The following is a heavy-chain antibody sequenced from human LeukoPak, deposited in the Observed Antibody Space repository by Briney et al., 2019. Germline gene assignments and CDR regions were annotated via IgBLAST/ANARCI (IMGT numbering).Heavy chain of an antibody. V-gene: IGHV4-30-4*07. CDR1: GGSISSGGYY. CDR3: ARAYYGGNPREFYYFDY. D-gene: IGHD4-23*01. Sequence: PSQTLSLTCTVSGGSISSGGYYWSWIRQPPGKGLEWIGYIYYSGSTNYNPSLKSRVTISVDRSKNQFSLKLSSVTAADTAVYYCARAYYGGNPREFYYFDYWGQGTLVTVSS. CDR2: IYYSGST. J-gene: IGHJ4*02.